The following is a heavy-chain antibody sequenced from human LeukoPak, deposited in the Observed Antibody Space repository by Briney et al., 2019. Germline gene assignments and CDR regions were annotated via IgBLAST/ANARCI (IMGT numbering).Heavy chain of an antibody. V-gene: IGHV4-59*01. J-gene: IGHJ4*02. CDR1: GGSISSYY. CDR3: ARAPGHCSGGSCYSFDY. Sequence: SETLSLTCTVSGGSISSYYWSWIRQPPGKGLEWIGYIYYSGSTNYNPSLKSRVTISVDTSKNQFSLKLSSVTAADTAVYYCARAPGHCSGGSCYSFDYWGQGTLVTVSS. D-gene: IGHD2-15*01. CDR2: IYYSGST.